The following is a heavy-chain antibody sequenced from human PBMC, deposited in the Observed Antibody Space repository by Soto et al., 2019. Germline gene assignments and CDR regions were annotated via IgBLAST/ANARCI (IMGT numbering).Heavy chain of an antibody. D-gene: IGHD6-13*01. Sequence: GGSLRLSCSASGFTFSSHWMCWIRQVPGRGLEWVANIKPDGSGKYYVDSVKGRFAISRDNAKNSSYLLMTSLRAEDTAVYYCARDSTAAGAWYWGRGTLVTVSS. CDR1: GFTFSSHW. V-gene: IGHV3-7*03. CDR2: IKPDGSGK. CDR3: ARDSTAAGAWY. J-gene: IGHJ4*02.